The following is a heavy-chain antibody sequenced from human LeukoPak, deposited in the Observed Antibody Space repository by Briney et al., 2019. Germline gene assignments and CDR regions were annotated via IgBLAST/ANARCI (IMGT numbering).Heavy chain of an antibody. J-gene: IGHJ4*02. V-gene: IGHV5-51*01. D-gene: IGHD6-19*01. CDR1: GYSFTSYW. Sequence: GESLKISCKGSGYSFTSYWIGWVRQMPGKGLEWMGIIYPGDSDTRYSPSFQGQVTISADKSISTAYLQWSSLSSEDTAVYYCARSPRAQGRRSWLDVREGSGRASYYFDYWGQGTLVTVSS. CDR3: ARSPRAQGRRSWLDVREGSGRASYYFDY. CDR2: IYPGDSDT.